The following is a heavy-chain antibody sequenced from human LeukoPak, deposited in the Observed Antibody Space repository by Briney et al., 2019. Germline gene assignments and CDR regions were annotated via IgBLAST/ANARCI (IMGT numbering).Heavy chain of an antibody. CDR2: INPNSGGT. Sequence: ASVKVSCKASGYTFTVYYIPWVRQAPGQGLEWMGRINPNSGGTNYAHKFQGRVTMTMDTAISTTSLELSRMRSDDTAVYYCARDIVRRPPGAVTRPYYYYYYMDVWGKGTTVTVSS. CDR1: GYTFTVYY. D-gene: IGHD6-19*01. J-gene: IGHJ6*03. V-gene: IGHV1-2*06. CDR3: ARDIVRRPPGAVTRPYYYYYYMDV.